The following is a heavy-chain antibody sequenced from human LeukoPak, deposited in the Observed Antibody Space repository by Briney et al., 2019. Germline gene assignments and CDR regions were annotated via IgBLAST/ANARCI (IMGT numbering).Heavy chain of an antibody. Sequence: GRSLRLSCAASGFTFSSYGMRWVRQAPGKGLEWVAVISYDGSNKYYADSVKGRFTISRDNSKNTLYLQMNSLRAEDTAVYYCAKDRGSSGHFDYWGQGTLVTVSS. D-gene: IGHD6-13*01. CDR2: ISYDGSNK. CDR3: AKDRGSSGHFDY. J-gene: IGHJ4*02. V-gene: IGHV3-30*18. CDR1: GFTFSSYG.